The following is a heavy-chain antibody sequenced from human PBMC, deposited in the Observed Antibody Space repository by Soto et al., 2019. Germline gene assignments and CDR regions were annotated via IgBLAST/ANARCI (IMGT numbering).Heavy chain of an antibody. V-gene: IGHV1-69*13. D-gene: IGHD3-22*01. Sequence: VASVKVSCKASGGTFSSYALSWVRQAPGQGLEWMGGIIPIFGTANYAQKFQGRVTITADESTSTAYMELSSLRSEDTAVYYCARDKKITMIVGNYGMDVGGQGTTVTVSS. CDR2: IIPIFGTA. J-gene: IGHJ6*02. CDR3: ARDKKITMIVGNYGMDV. CDR1: GGTFSSYA.